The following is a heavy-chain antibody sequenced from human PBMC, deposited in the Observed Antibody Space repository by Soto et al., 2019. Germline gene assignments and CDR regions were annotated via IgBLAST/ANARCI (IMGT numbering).Heavy chain of an antibody. J-gene: IGHJ3*02. CDR2: INPSGGST. CDR1: GYTFTSYY. Sequence: ASVKVSCKASGYTFTSYYMHWVRQAPGQGLEWMGIINPSGGSTSYAQKFQGRVTMTRDTSTSTVYMELSSLRSEDTAVYYCARDPYYYDSSGYSPPDIWGQGTMVT. CDR3: ARDPYYYDSSGYSPPDI. V-gene: IGHV1-46*01. D-gene: IGHD3-22*01.